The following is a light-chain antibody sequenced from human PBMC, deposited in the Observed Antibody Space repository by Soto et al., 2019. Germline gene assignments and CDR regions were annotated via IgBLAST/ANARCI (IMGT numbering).Light chain of an antibody. CDR2: AVT. V-gene: IGLV2-14*01. CDR3: SSYTSSCTL. Sequence: QSVLTQPASVSGSPGQSITISCTGTSSDVGGYNYVSWYQQHPGKAPKLMIYAVTDRPSGVSSRFSGSKSGNTASLTISGLQAEDEADYYCSSYTSSCTLFGTGTKLTVL. CDR1: SSDVGGYNY. J-gene: IGLJ1*01.